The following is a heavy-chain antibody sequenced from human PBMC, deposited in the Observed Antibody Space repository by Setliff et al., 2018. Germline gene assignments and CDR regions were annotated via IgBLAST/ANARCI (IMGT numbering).Heavy chain of an antibody. CDR1: GFTFGDYP. Sequence: GSLRLSCRTSGFTFGDYPMSWVRQAPGKGLEWVAYIRMKVYGGTPEYAASVKGRFSISRDDSESIAYLQMNSLKTDDTAMYFCARALRPSGDVFDVWGPGTMVTVSS. J-gene: IGHJ3*01. V-gene: IGHV3-49*04. CDR2: IRMKVYGGTP. D-gene: IGHD6-25*01. CDR3: ARALRPSGDVFDV.